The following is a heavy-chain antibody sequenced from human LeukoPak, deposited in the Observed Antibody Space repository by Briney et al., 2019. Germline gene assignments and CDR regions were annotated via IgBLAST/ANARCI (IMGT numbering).Heavy chain of an antibody. CDR3: ARAPWIQLWFFDY. Sequence: SETLSLTCTVSGGSISSYYWSWIRQPPGKGLEWIGYIYYSGSTNYNPSLKSRVTISVDTSENQFSLKLSSVTAADTAVHYCARAPWIQLWFFDYWGQGTLVTVSS. CDR2: IYYSGST. CDR1: GGSISSYY. J-gene: IGHJ4*02. D-gene: IGHD5-18*01. V-gene: IGHV4-59*01.